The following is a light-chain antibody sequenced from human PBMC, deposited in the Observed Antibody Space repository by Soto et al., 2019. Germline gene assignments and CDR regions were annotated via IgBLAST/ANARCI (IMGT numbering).Light chain of an antibody. J-gene: IGKJ5*01. V-gene: IGKV3-20*01. CDR2: GAS. Sequence: EIVLTQSPGTLSLSPGERATLSCRASQSVSSSNLAWYQQKPGQAPRLLIYGASSRATGIPDRFSGSGSGTVFTLTISRLEPEGFAVYYCQQYGSSPLITFGQGTRLEIK. CDR1: QSVSSSN. CDR3: QQYGSSPLIT.